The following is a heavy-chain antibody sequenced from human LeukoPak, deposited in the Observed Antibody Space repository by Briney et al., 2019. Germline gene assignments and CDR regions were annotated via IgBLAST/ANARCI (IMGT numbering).Heavy chain of an antibody. CDR2: IYTSGSS. Sequence: SETLSLTCTVSGDSLSSGSYYWSWIRQPAGRGREGIGRIYTSGSSNDNPSLKSRLTIPVDSSKNQFSLKLNSVTAAATAVYSCARAPLWAAAGRYYFDYWGQGTLVPVSS. CDR3: ARAPLWAAAGRYYFDY. J-gene: IGHJ4*02. D-gene: IGHD6-13*01. V-gene: IGHV4-61*02. CDR1: GDSLSSGSYY.